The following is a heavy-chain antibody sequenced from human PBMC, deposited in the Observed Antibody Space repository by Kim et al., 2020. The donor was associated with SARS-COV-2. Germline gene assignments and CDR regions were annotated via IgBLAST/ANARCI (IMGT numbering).Heavy chain of an antibody. V-gene: IGHV3-23*01. CDR2: ISGGAKR. J-gene: IGHJ3*02. CDR1: GFTFDSYA. CDR3: AKCHSGWGNDAFDI. D-gene: IGHD3-10*01. Sequence: GWSLRLSCAASGFTFDSYAMSWVRQAPGKGLEWVSYISGGAKRFYAGSVKGRFTISRDNSKNTLFLQLNSLRAEDTALYYCAKCHSGWGNDAFDIWGLGTMVTVSS.